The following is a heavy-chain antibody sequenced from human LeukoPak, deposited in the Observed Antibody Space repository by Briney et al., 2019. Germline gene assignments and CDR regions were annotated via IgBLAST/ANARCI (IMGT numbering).Heavy chain of an antibody. CDR2: ISYDGSNK. CDR1: GFTFSSYA. Sequence: GRSLRLSCAASGFTFSSYAMHWVRQAPGKGLEWVAVISYDGSNKYCADSVKGRFTISRDNSKNTLYLQMNSLRAEDTAVYYCARVHTYYDFWSGYWVYYGMDVWGQGTTVTVSS. CDR3: ARVHTYYDFWSGYWVYYGMDV. V-gene: IGHV3-30*04. D-gene: IGHD3-3*01. J-gene: IGHJ6*02.